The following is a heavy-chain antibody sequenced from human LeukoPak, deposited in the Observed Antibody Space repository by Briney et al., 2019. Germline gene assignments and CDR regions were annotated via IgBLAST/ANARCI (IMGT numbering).Heavy chain of an antibody. V-gene: IGHV1-24*01. J-gene: IGHJ4*02. CDR2: FDPEDGET. CDR3: ATELYGSGSYYFDY. Sequence: ASVKVSCKVSGYTLTELSMHWVRQAPGNGLEWMGGFDPEDGETIYAQKFQGRVTMTEDTSTDTAYMELSSLRSEDTAVYYCATELYGSGSYYFDYWGQGTLVTVSS. CDR1: GYTLTELS. D-gene: IGHD3-10*01.